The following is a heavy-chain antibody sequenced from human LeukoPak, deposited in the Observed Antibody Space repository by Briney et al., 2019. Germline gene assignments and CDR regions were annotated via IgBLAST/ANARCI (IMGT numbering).Heavy chain of an antibody. CDR2: IYYSGST. J-gene: IGHJ5*02. D-gene: IGHD3-10*01. Sequence: PSETLSLTCTVSGGSISSYYWSWIRQPPGKGLEWIGYIYYSGSTNYNPSLKSRVTISVDTSKNQFSLKLSSVTAADTAVHYCARAGGSGLNWFDPWGQGTLVTVSS. CDR3: ARAGGSGLNWFDP. V-gene: IGHV4-59*01. CDR1: GGSISSYY.